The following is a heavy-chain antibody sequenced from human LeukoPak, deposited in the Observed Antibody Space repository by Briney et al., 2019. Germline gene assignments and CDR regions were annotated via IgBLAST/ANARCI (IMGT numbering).Heavy chain of an antibody. CDR1: GFTFDDYA. Sequence: GSLRLSCAASGFTFDDYAMHWVRQAPGKGLEWVSLISGDGGSTYYADSVKGRFTISRDNSKNSLYLQMNSLRTEDTALYYCAKDIGGLVGIAAAGFDYWGQGTLVTVSS. CDR3: AKDIGGLVGIAAAGFDY. CDR2: ISGDGGST. J-gene: IGHJ4*02. D-gene: IGHD6-13*01. V-gene: IGHV3-43*02.